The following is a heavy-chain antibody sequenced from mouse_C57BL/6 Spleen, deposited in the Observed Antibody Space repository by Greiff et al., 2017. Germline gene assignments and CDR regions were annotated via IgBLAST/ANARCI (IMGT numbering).Heavy chain of an antibody. CDR2: ISNGGGST. CDR3: ARGPYAMDY. V-gene: IGHV5-12*01. CDR1: GFTFSDYY. Sequence: DVMLVESGGGLVQPGGSLKLSCAASGFTFSDYYMYWVRQTPEKRLEWVAYISNGGGSTYYPDTVKGRFTISRDNAKNTLYLQMSRLKSEDTAMYYCARGPYAMDYWGQGTSVTVSS. J-gene: IGHJ4*01.